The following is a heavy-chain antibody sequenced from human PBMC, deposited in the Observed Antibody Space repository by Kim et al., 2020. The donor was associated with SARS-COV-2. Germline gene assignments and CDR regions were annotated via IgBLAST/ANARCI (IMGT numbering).Heavy chain of an antibody. J-gene: IGHJ3*02. CDR1: GGSFSGYY. Sequence: SETLSLTCAVYGGSFSGYYWSWIRQPPGKGLEWIGEINHSGSTNYNPSLKSRVTISVDTSKNQFSLKLSSVTAADTAVYYCARDRSSSWYDAFDIWGQGT. CDR2: INHSGST. D-gene: IGHD6-13*01. CDR3: ARDRSSSWYDAFDI. V-gene: IGHV4-34*01.